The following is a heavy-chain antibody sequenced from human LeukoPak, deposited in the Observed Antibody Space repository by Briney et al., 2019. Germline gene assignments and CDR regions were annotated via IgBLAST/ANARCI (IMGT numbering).Heavy chain of an antibody. CDR2: INPNSGGT. D-gene: IGHD2-2*01. CDR1: GYTFTGYY. J-gene: IGHJ5*02. CDR3: ARDLGIVVVPQNWFDP. Sequence: GASVKVSCKASGYTFTGYYMHWVRQAPGQGREWMGWINPNSGGTNYAQKFQGRVTMTRDTSISTAYMELSRLRSDDTAVYYCARDLGIVVVPQNWFDPWGQGTLVTVSS. V-gene: IGHV1-2*02.